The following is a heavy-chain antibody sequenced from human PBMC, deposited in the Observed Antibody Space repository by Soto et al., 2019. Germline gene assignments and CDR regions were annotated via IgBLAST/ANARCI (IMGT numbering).Heavy chain of an antibody. CDR3: ARIPEKKYYDFWSGYYQGPYFDY. Sequence: SETLSLTCTVSGGSINSTSYYWGWTRQTPGKGLEWIGSVYFRGSTYYNPSLKSRVTISVDTSKNQFSLKLSSVTAADTAVYYCARIPEKKYYDFWSGYYQGPYFDYWGQGTLVTVSS. J-gene: IGHJ4*02. CDR2: VYFRGST. CDR1: GGSINSTSYY. D-gene: IGHD3-3*01. V-gene: IGHV4-39*07.